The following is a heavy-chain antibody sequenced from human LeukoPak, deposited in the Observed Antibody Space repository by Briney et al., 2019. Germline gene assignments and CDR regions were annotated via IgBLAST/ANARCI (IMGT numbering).Heavy chain of an antibody. Sequence: SGGSLRLSCAASGFTFSSYGMHWVRQAPGKGLEWVAVISYDGSNKYYADSVKGRFTISRDNSKNTLYLQMNSLRAEDTAVYYCAKGHSSSWRLFDYWGQGTLVTVSS. CDR3: AKGHSSSWRLFDY. D-gene: IGHD6-13*01. CDR2: ISYDGSNK. J-gene: IGHJ4*02. V-gene: IGHV3-30*18. CDR1: GFTFSSYG.